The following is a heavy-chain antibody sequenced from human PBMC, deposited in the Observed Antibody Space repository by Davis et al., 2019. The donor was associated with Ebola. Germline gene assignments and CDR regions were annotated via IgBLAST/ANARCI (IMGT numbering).Heavy chain of an antibody. V-gene: IGHV3-23*01. Sequence: GESLKISCAASGFTFSSNDMSWVRQAPGKGLEWVSSIGASGAGTYHADSVKGRFTISRDNSKNTLYLQMNSLRVEDTAVYYCAKDLVGAAEGYFDYWGQGTLVTVSS. CDR1: GFTFSSND. D-gene: IGHD1-26*01. CDR2: IGASGAGT. J-gene: IGHJ4*02. CDR3: AKDLVGAAEGYFDY.